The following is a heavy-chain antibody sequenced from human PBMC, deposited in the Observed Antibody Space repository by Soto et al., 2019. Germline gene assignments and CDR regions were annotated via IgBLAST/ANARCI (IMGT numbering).Heavy chain of an antibody. CDR1: GFTFRHYA. V-gene: IGHV3-23*04. CDR2: ISSGRGATI. D-gene: IGHD4-17*01. CDR3: AKDQGEGGDYENRLPSD. Sequence: EVQLVESGGGLVQPGGSLRLSCAASGFTFRHYAMKWVLQAPGKGLEWGSGISSGRGATIRYAESVQGRFSISRDNSKNTLLLQMNNLRVDDTALYYCAKDQGEGGDYENRLPSDWGQGILVTVSS. J-gene: IGHJ4*02.